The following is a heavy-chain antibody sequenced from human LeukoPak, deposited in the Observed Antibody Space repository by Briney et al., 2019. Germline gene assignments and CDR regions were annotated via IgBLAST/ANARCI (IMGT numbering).Heavy chain of an antibody. J-gene: IGHJ4*02. Sequence: GGSVRLSCAASGFTFSSYSMNWVRQAPGKGLEWVSSISSSSSYIYYADSVKGRFTISRDNAKNSLYLQMNSLRAELTAVYYCARDKMATIISCDYWGQGTLVTVSS. CDR2: ISSSSSYI. V-gene: IGHV3-21*01. CDR3: ARDKMATIISCDY. D-gene: IGHD5-24*01. CDR1: GFTFSSYS.